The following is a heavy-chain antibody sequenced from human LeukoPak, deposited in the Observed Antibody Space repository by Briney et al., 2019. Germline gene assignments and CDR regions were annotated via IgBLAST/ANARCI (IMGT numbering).Heavy chain of an antibody. V-gene: IGHV4-59*01. CDR3: ASGFDDSSGYYFPFDY. J-gene: IGHJ4*02. CDR2: IYYSGST. Sequence: SETLSLTCTVSGGSISSYYWSWIRQPPGKGLEWIGYIYYSGSTNYNPSLKSRVTISVDTSKNQFSLKLSSVTAADTAVYYCASGFDDSSGYYFPFDYWGQGTLVTVSS. CDR1: GGSISSYY. D-gene: IGHD3-22*01.